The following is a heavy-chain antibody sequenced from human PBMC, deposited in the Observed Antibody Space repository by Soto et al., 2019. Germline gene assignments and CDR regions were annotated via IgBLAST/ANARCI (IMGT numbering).Heavy chain of an antibody. CDR1: GGPFSSFA. J-gene: IGHJ4*01. CDR3: LVATAMATQF. D-gene: IGHD5-18*01. V-gene: IGHV1-69*06. Sequence: SGKGCCKAYGGPFSSFAISLVRQAPGQGLEWMGGLIPIFGTANYAQKFQGRVTITADKSTSTAYMELSSLRSEDTAVYYCLVATAMATQFWGHGTLVTVSS. CDR2: LIPIFGTA.